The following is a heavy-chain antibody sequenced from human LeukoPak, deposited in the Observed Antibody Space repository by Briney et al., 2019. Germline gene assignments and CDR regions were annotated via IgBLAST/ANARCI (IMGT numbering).Heavy chain of an antibody. J-gene: IGHJ4*02. CDR2: IIPIFGTA. Sequence: SVKASCKASGGTFSSYAISWVRQAPGQGLEWMGRIIPIFGTANYAQKFQGRVTITADKSTSTAYMELSSLRSEDTAVYYCARELGVLRFLEWLPYYFDYWGQGTLVTVSS. D-gene: IGHD3-3*01. CDR3: ARELGVLRFLEWLPYYFDY. V-gene: IGHV1-69*06. CDR1: GGTFSSYA.